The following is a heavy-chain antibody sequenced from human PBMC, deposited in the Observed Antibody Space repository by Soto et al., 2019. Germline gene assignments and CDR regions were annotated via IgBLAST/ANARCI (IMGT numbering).Heavy chain of an antibody. D-gene: IGHD3-16*02. CDR2: INHSGST. CDR3: EIKGYLSMITFGGLIGPPSDY. Sequence: SETLSLTCAVYGGSFSGYYWSWIRQPPGKGLEWIGEINHSGSTNYNPSLKSRVTISVDTSKNQFSMKLSSVTAADTAVYYCEIKGYLSMITFGGLIGPPSDYWGQGTLVTVSS. J-gene: IGHJ4*02. CDR1: GGSFSGYY. V-gene: IGHV4-34*01.